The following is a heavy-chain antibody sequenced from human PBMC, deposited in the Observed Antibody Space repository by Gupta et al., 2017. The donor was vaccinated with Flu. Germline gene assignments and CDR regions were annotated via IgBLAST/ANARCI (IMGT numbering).Heavy chain of an antibody. CDR1: YG. Sequence: YGMHWVRQAPGKGLEWVAVISYDGSDVYYANSVKGRFTISRDNSKNTLYLQVNSLRAEDTAMYYCAKGGQIYFTSNYYFDYWGQGTLVTVSS. CDR3: AKGGQIYFTSNYYFDY. J-gene: IGHJ4*02. V-gene: IGHV3-30*18. CDR2: ISYDGSDV. D-gene: IGHD3-9*01.